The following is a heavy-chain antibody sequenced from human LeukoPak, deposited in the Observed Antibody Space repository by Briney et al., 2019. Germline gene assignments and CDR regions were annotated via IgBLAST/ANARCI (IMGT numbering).Heavy chain of an antibody. CDR1: GYTFTGYY. Sequence: GASVKVSCKASGYTFTGYYMHWVRQAPGQGLEWMGWINPNSGGTNYAQKFQGRVTMTRDTSISTAYMELSRLRSDDTAVYYCARPSWYYDSSGGKFDYWGQGTLVTVSS. J-gene: IGHJ4*02. CDR3: ARPSWYYDSSGGKFDY. D-gene: IGHD3-22*01. CDR2: INPNSGGT. V-gene: IGHV1-2*02.